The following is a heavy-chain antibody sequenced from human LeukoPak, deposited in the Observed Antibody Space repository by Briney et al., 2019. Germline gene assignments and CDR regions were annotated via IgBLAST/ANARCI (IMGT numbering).Heavy chain of an antibody. CDR3: ARWGGGSLRAYDV. Sequence: PSETLSLTCTVSAVSITSYYWNWIRQPPGKGLEWSGYVHFSGRSLYNPSLKSRVTLSTDTSKNHITLDLNFVTAADTAVCYCARWGGGSLRAYDVWGQGTMATVSS. V-gene: IGHV4-59*01. J-gene: IGHJ3*01. CDR2: VHFSGRS. CDR1: AVSITSYY. D-gene: IGHD2-15*01.